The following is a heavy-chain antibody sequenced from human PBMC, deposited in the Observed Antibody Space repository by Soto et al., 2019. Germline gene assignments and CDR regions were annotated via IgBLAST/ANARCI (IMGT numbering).Heavy chain of an antibody. V-gene: IGHV3-33*01. J-gene: IGHJ6*02. Sequence: GGSLRLSCAASGFTFSSYGMHWVRQAPGKGLEWVAVIWYDGSNRYYADSVKGRFTISRDNSKNTLYLQMNSLRAEDTAVYYCARDTAYYDSSGYSGGMDVWGQGTTVTVSS. D-gene: IGHD3-22*01. CDR1: GFTFSSYG. CDR3: ARDTAYYDSSGYSGGMDV. CDR2: IWYDGSNR.